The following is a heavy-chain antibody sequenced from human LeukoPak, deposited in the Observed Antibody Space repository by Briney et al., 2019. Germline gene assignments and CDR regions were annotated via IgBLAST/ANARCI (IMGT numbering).Heavy chain of an antibody. D-gene: IGHD3-10*01. CDR3: AASYYYGSGSAVDAFDI. V-gene: IGHV4-30-2*01. Sequence: SPTLSITCAASGGSISRGGYSWSWIRQPPGKGLEWIGYIYHSGSTYYNPSLKSRVTISVDRSKNQFSLKLSSVTAADTAVYYCAASYYYGSGSAVDAFDIWGQGTMVTVSS. J-gene: IGHJ3*02. CDR2: IYHSGST. CDR1: GGSISRGGYS.